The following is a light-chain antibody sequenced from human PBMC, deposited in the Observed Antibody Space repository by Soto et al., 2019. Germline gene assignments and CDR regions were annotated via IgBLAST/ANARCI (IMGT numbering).Light chain of an antibody. Sequence: EFVLTQSPGTLSLSPGERATLSCRASQSVSSSYLAWYQQKPGQAPRLLIYGASSRATGIPDRFSGSGSGTDFTLTISRLEPEDFAVYYCLQDFNYPWTFGQGTKVEIE. CDR1: QSVSSSY. CDR2: GAS. J-gene: IGKJ1*01. CDR3: LQDFNYPWT. V-gene: IGKV3-20*01.